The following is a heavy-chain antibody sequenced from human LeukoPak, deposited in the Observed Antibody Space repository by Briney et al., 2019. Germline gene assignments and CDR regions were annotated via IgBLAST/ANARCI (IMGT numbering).Heavy chain of an antibody. Sequence: GGSLRLSCAASGFSFSSFTMSWVRQAPGKGLEWVSTITWDGANTNYADSVKGRFSISRDNSKNSMALQMNGLRAEDTAVYYCAKDLWWGSSTSWEPAENLQHWGQGILVTVSS. V-gene: IGHV3-23*01. CDR3: AKDLWWGSSTSWEPAENLQH. CDR2: ITWDGANT. J-gene: IGHJ1*01. D-gene: IGHD2-2*01. CDR1: GFSFSSFT.